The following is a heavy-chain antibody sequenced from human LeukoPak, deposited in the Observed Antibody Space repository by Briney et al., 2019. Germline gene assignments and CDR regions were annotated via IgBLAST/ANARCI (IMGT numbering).Heavy chain of an antibody. CDR2: IIDSGYST. CDR3: AKHRIFTREFDY. Sequence: GGSLRLSCAASAFTFSSYAITWVRQAPGRGLEWVSDIIDSGYSTNYADSVKGRFTISRDNSKNTLFLQMNSLRADDTAVYYCAKHRIFTREFDYWGQGTLVTVSS. CDR1: AFTFSSYA. V-gene: IGHV3-23*01. J-gene: IGHJ4*02. D-gene: IGHD2/OR15-2a*01.